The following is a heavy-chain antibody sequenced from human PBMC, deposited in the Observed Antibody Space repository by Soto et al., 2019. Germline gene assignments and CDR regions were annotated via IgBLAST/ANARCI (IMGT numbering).Heavy chain of an antibody. Sequence: EVQLVESGGGLIQPGGSLRLSCAASGFTVSTNYMSWVRQAPGKGLEWVSVIYSSGSTYYADSVKGRFTISRDNSKNTLYLQMNSLRAEDTAVYYCARASIAAAGYYFDYWVQGTLVTVSS. CDR1: GFTVSTNY. CDR2: IYSSGST. V-gene: IGHV3-53*01. D-gene: IGHD6-13*01. J-gene: IGHJ4*02. CDR3: ARASIAAAGYYFDY.